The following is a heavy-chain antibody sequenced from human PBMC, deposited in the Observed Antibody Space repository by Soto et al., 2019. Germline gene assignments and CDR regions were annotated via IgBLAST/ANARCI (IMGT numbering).Heavy chain of an antibody. V-gene: IGHV3-21*01. D-gene: IGHD1-1*01. J-gene: IGHJ3*02. CDR3: ARGVTGTTEAFDI. CDR2: ISSSSSYI. CDR1: GFTFSSYS. Sequence: PGGSLRLSCATSGFTFSSYSMNWVRQAPGKGLEWVSSISSSSSYIYYADSVKGRFTISRDNAKNSLYLQMNSLRAEDTAVYYCARGVTGTTEAFDIWGQGTMVTVSS.